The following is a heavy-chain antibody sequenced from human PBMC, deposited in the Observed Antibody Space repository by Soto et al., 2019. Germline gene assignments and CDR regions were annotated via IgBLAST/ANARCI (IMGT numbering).Heavy chain of an antibody. J-gene: IGHJ6*02. V-gene: IGHV1-18*01. Sequence: ASVKVSCKTSGYSFTAYGISWVRQAPGQGLEWMGWISCYNGKTKYAEKVQGRVTMTTDTSTSTAYMEVRSLRSDDTAIYYCARDAPPPELRFLEWHNYDYKGMDVWGQGTTVTV. D-gene: IGHD3-3*01. CDR1: GYSFTAYG. CDR3: ARDAPPPELRFLEWHNYDYKGMDV. CDR2: ISCYNGKT.